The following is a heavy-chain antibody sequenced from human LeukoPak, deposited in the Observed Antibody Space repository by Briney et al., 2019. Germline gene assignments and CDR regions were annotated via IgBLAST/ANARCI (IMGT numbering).Heavy chain of an antibody. J-gene: IGHJ4*02. CDR2: IYYSGST. CDR1: GGSISSSSYY. D-gene: IGHD3-16*01. CDR3: ARRHPEGAPFDY. Sequence: PSETLSLTCTVSGGSISSSSYYWGWIRQPPGKGLEWIGSIYYSGSTYYNPSLKSRVTISVDTSKNQFSLKLSSVTAADTAVYYCARRHPEGAPFDYWGQGTLVTVSS. V-gene: IGHV4-39*01.